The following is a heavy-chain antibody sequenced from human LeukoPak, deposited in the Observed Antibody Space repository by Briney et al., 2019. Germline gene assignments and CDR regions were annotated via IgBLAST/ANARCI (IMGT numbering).Heavy chain of an antibody. V-gene: IGHV4-39*01. D-gene: IGHD3-10*01. CDR3: ASVKYYYGSGSYYLDY. J-gene: IGHJ4*02. Sequence: SETLSLTCTVSGGSISSSSYYWGWIRQPPGKGLEWIGSIYYSGSTYYNPSLKSRVTISVDTSKNQSSLKLSSVTAADTAVYYCASVKYYYGSGSYYLDYWGQGTLVTVSS. CDR2: IYYSGST. CDR1: GGSISSSSYY.